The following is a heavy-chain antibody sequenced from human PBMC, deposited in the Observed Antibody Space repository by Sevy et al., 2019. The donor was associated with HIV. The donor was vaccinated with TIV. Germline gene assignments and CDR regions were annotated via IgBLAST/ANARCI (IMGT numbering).Heavy chain of an antibody. V-gene: IGHV3-23*01. CDR1: GFTFSSYA. CDR2: ISGSGGST. J-gene: IGHJ4*02. Sequence: GESLKISCAASGFTFSSYAMSWVRQAPGKGLEWVAAISGSGGSTNYADSVKGRFTISRDNSKNTLYLQMNSLRAEDTAVYYCAKGLQWLVRFYFDYWGQGTLVTVSS. CDR3: AKGLQWLVRFYFDY. D-gene: IGHD6-19*01.